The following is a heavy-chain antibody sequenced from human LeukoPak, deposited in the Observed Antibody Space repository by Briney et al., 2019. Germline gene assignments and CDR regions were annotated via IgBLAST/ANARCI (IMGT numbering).Heavy chain of an antibody. V-gene: IGHV1-3*01. CDR3: ARTPFGGGYSYGEGFRRDGYNFFRFDP. D-gene: IGHD5-24*01. J-gene: IGHJ5*02. Sequence: GASVKVSCKASGYTFTSYAMHWVRQAPGQRLEWMGWINAGNGNTKYSQKFQGRVTITRDTSASTAYMELSSLRSEDTAVYYCARTPFGGGYSYGEGFRRDGYNFFRFDPWGQGTLVTVSS. CDR1: GYTFTSYA. CDR2: INAGNGNT.